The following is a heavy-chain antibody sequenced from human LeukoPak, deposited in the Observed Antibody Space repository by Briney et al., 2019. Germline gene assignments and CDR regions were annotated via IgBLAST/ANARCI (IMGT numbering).Heavy chain of an antibody. CDR1: GYTFTSYY. D-gene: IGHD2-21*02. V-gene: IGHV1-46*01. Sequence: ASVKVSCKTSGYTFTSYYIHWVRQAPGQGLEWMGIINPSGGSTSYAQKFQGRVSMTRATSISTAYLELSSLTFEDTAVYYCVRTPPKGDIDYWGQGTLVTVSS. CDR2: INPSGGST. CDR3: VRTPPKGDIDY. J-gene: IGHJ4*02.